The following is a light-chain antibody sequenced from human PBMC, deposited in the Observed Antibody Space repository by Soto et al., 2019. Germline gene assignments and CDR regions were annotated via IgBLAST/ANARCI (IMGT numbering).Light chain of an antibody. CDR1: QSVSNNY. CDR3: QQYGSSGT. V-gene: IGKV3-20*01. Sequence: EIVLAQSPGTLSLSPGERATLSCGASQSVSNNYLAWYQPTPGQAPRLLIYGASNRATGIPDRLSGGGSGTDFTLTIRRLEPEDFAVYYCQQYGSSGTFGQGTKVEIK. J-gene: IGKJ1*01. CDR2: GAS.